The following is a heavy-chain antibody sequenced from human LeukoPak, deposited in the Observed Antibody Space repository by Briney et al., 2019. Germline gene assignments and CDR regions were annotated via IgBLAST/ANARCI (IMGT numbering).Heavy chain of an antibody. J-gene: IGHJ4*02. CDR1: GYTFTGYY. V-gene: IGHV1-2*02. CDR2: INPNSGGT. CDR3: ARTLPRIRYFDWLLTALDY. D-gene: IGHD3-9*01. Sequence: RASVKVSCKASGYTFTGYYMHWVRQAPGQGLEWMGWINPNSGGTNYAQKFQGRVTMTRGTSISTAYMELSRLRSDDTAVYYCARTLPRIRYFDWLLTALDYWGQGTLVTVSS.